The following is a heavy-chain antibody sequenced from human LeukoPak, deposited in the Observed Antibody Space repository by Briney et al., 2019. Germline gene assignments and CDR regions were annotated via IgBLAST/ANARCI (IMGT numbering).Heavy chain of an antibody. V-gene: IGHV4-59*11. CDR3: AREGRWGMKYYFDS. D-gene: IGHD4-23*01. J-gene: IGHJ4*02. CDR2: VYHTGST. Sequence: PSETLSLTCNVSGGSLTTHYWSWVRQSPDKGLEWIGQVYHTGSTHYNPSLRSRFTISVGTSKNKVLLTLTSVTAADTAVYYCAREGRWGMKYYFDSWGPGTRVIVSS. CDR1: GGSLTTHY.